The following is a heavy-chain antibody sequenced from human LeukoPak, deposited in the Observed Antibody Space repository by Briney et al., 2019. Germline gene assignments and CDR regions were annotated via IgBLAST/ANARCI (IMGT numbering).Heavy chain of an antibody. D-gene: IGHD6-13*01. CDR2: IYSDGGT. J-gene: IGHJ4*02. V-gene: IGHV3-66*01. Sequence: QTGGSLRLSCAASGLTVSSSYMSWVRQAPGKGLEWVSVIYSDGGTYSADSVKDRFTISRDNSKNTVYLQMNSLRAEDTALYYCARESSWSFDYWGQGTLVTVSS. CDR3: ARESSWSFDY. CDR1: GLTVSSSY.